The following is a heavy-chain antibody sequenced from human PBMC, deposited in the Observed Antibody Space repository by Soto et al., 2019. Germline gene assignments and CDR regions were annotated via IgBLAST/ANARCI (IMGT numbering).Heavy chain of an antibody. V-gene: IGHV5-10-1*01. CDR2: IDPSDSYT. D-gene: IGHD1-1*01. J-gene: IGHJ6*02. Sequence: GESLKISCKGSGYSFTSYWISWVRQMPGKGLEWMGRIDPSDSYTNYSPSFQGHVTISADKSISTAYLQWSSLKASDTAMYYYATQVHEPNDHECKDYYYGMDVWGQATTVTVS. CDR1: GYSFTSYW. CDR3: ATQVHEPNDHECKDYYYGMDV.